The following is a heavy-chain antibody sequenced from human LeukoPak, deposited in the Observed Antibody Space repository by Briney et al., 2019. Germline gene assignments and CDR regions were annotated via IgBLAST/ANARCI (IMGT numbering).Heavy chain of an antibody. Sequence: SVKVSCKASGGTFSSYAISWVRQAPGQGLEWMGGILPIFGTANYAQKFQGRVTITADESTSTAYMELSSLRSEDTAVYYCARATTMVRGVIITQDSRDAFDIWGQGTMVTVSS. CDR3: ARATTMVRGVIITQDSRDAFDI. D-gene: IGHD3-10*01. CDR1: GGTFSSYA. CDR2: ILPIFGTA. V-gene: IGHV1-69*01. J-gene: IGHJ3*02.